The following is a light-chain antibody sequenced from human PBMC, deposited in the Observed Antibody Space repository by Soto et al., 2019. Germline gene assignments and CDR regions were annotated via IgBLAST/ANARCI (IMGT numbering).Light chain of an antibody. J-gene: IGKJ4*02. CDR3: QQHGSSPRT. CDR1: QSGSYNY. V-gene: IGKV3-20*01. Sequence: EIVLTRARCIMTLAAGESATLSSRVRQSGSYNYLAWYQQKPGQSPQVLIYRGSIRATGIPDRFTGSGSGTDFTLTISRLESEDFAVYYCQQHGSSPRTFGGGTKVDI. CDR2: RGS.